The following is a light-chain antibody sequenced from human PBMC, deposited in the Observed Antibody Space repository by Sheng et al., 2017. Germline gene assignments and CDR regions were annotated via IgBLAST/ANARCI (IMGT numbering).Light chain of an antibody. Sequence: VIWMTQSPSLLSASTGDRVTVSCRMSQGISSYLAWYQQKPGKAPELLIYAASTFVKVGVPTQGSVAVDLGQISLSPSVACSLKILSTYYCQQYYSFPRTFGQGPKVE. J-gene: IGKJ1*01. V-gene: IGKV1D-8*01. CDR1: QGISSY. CDR3: QQYYSFPRT. CDR2: AAS.